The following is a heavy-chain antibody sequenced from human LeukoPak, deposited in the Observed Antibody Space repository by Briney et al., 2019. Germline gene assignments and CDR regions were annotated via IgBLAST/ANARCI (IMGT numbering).Heavy chain of an antibody. J-gene: IGHJ5*02. D-gene: IGHD3-10*01. V-gene: IGHV1-2*02. CDR2: INPNSGGT. CDR3: ARDRGDGVNWFDP. CDR1: GYTFTGYY. Sequence: ASVKVSCKASGYTFTGYYMHWVRQAPGQGLEWMGWINPNSGGTNYAQKFQGRVTMTRDTSISTAYMELSRLRSDDTAVYYRARDRGDGVNWFDPWGQGTLVTVSS.